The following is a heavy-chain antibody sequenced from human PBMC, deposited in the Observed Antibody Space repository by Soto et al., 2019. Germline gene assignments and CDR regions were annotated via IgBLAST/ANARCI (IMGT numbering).Heavy chain of an antibody. CDR2: INAGDGGT. V-gene: IGHV1-3*01. D-gene: IGHD1-26*01. CDR3: SRTGHSGSYDF. J-gene: IGHJ5*01. Sequence: HRVRRAPGQRLEWMGWINAGDGGTKYSENFQDRVTITRDTSASTVYLGLSSLSSEDTASYSCSRTGHSGSYDFWG.